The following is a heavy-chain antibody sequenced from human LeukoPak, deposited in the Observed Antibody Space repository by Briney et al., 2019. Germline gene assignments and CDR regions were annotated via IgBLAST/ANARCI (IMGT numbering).Heavy chain of an antibody. Sequence: GGSLRLSCAASGFTFSGFRLNWVRQAPGKGLEWISNIRPSGSDMYCAASVKGRCTTSRDSATNSLYLQMDTLEADASAVYFCVRDFTWAFDSWGQGTLVTVSS. D-gene: IGHD7-27*01. CDR1: GFTFSGFR. V-gene: IGHV3-48*01. J-gene: IGHJ4*02. CDR2: IRPSGSDM. CDR3: VRDFTWAFDS.